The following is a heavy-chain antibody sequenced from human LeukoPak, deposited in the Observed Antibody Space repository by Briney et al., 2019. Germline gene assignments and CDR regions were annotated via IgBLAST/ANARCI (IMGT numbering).Heavy chain of an antibody. CDR2: ISYDGSKE. D-gene: IGHD6-13*01. V-gene: IGHV3-30*04. CDR3: ARGRGASYSSSWYDF. Sequence: PGGSLRLSCAASGFTFSNYAMHWVRQAPGRGLEWVAVISYDGSKEHYADSVKGRFTISRDNSKNTLYLQMNSLNTEDTAVYYCARGRGASYSSSWYDFWGQGTLVTVSS. CDR1: GFTFSNYA. J-gene: IGHJ5*01.